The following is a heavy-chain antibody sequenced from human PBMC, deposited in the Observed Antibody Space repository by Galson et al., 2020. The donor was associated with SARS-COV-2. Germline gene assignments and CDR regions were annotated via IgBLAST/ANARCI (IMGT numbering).Heavy chain of an antibody. CDR3: ARDPRQVGNYDSSGFDY. CDR1: GDSVSAYNAV. J-gene: IGHJ4*02. CDR2: TYYRPKWYF. D-gene: IGHD3-22*01. V-gene: IGHV6-1*01. Sequence: SETLSLTCDISGDSVSAYNAVWNWIRQSPSRGLEWLGRTYYRPKWYFDYAVSVKSRITINPDTSKNQLSLQLNSVTPEDTAVSYCARDPRQVGNYDSSGFDYWGQGTLVTVAS.